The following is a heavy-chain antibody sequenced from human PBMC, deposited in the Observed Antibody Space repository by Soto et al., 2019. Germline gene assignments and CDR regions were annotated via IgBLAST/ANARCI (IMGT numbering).Heavy chain of an antibody. CDR1: GGTFSSYA. Sequence: SVKVACKASGGTFSSYAITWVRQAPGQGLEWMGGIIPILGTADYAQKFQGRVTITADESTSTAYMELSSLRSEDTAVYYCANTLHSGSYCSFDLWRKGPLVTVSS. J-gene: IGHJ5*01. CDR3: ANTLHSGSYCSFDL. V-gene: IGHV1-69*13. CDR2: IIPILGTA. D-gene: IGHD1-26*01.